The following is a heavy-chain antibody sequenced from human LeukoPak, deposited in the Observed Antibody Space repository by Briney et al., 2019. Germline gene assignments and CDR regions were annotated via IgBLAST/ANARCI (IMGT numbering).Heavy chain of an antibody. CDR3: ARESRDGYNPDY. Sequence: GASVKVSCKASGYTFTGYYMHWVRQAPGQGLEWMGRINPNGGGTNYAQKFQGRVTMTRDTSISTAYMELSRLRSDDTAVYYCARESRDGYNPDYWGQGTLVTVSS. D-gene: IGHD5-24*01. V-gene: IGHV1-2*06. CDR1: GYTFTGYY. J-gene: IGHJ4*02. CDR2: INPNGGGT.